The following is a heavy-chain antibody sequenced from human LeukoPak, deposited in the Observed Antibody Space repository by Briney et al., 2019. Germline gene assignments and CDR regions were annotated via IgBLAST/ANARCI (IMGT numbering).Heavy chain of an antibody. CDR2: INHSGST. Sequence: SETLSLTCAVYGGSFSGYYWSWIRQPPGKGLEWIGEINHSGSTNYNPSLKSRVTISVDTSKNQLSLKLSSVTAADTAVYYCARREYQLPPDYWGQGTLVTVSS. J-gene: IGHJ4*02. CDR1: GGSFSGYY. CDR3: ARREYQLPPDY. D-gene: IGHD2-2*01. V-gene: IGHV4-34*01.